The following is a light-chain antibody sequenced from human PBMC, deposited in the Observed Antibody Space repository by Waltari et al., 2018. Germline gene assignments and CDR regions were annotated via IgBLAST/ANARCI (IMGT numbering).Light chain of an antibody. Sequence: QSALTQPASVSGSPGQSIPIPCTGTSRDVGSYNLVSWYQQYPGKAPKLMIYEGSKRPSGVSNRFSGSKSGNTASLTISGLQAEDEADYYCCSYAGSSTFYVFGTGTKVTVL. V-gene: IGLV2-23*01. J-gene: IGLJ1*01. CDR2: EGS. CDR1: SRDVGSYNL. CDR3: CSYAGSSTFYV.